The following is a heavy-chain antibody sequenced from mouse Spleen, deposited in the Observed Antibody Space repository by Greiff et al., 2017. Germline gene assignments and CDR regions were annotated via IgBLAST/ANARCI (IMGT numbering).Heavy chain of an antibody. J-gene: IGHJ3*01. D-gene: IGHD2-1*01. CDR1: GFTFSDYG. Sequence: EVQLVESGGGLVKPGGSLKLSCAASGFTFSDYGMHWVRQAPEKGLEWVAYISSGSSTIYYADTVKGRFTISRDNAKNTLFLQMTSLRSEDTAMYYCARPAYGNSWFAYWGQGTLVTVSA. CDR3: ARPAYGNSWFAY. V-gene: IGHV5-17*01. CDR2: ISSGSSTI.